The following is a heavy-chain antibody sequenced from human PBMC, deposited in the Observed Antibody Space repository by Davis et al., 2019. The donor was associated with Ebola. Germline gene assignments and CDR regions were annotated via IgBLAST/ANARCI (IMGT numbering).Heavy chain of an antibody. Sequence: GGSLRLSCAASGFTFSSYDMHWVRQATGKGLEWVSAIGTAGDTYYPGSVKGRLTISRENAKNSLYLQMNSLRAGDTAVYYCARARIGGSYFDYWGQGTLVTVSS. V-gene: IGHV3-13*01. CDR2: IGTAGDT. J-gene: IGHJ4*02. CDR1: GFTFSSYD. D-gene: IGHD1-26*01. CDR3: ARARIGGSYFDY.